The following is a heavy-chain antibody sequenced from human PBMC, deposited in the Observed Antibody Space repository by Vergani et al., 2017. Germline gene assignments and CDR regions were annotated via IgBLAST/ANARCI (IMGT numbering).Heavy chain of an antibody. CDR2: IQFDGSNQ. J-gene: IGHJ4*02. Sequence: QVQLVESGGGVVQRGGSLRLSCATSGFTLSNYYMQWIRQGPGKGLEFVAFIQFDGSNQYYADSVKGRFTLSRDFSKNTLFLQMKSLRPDDTATYYCAKHFRGWCIDYWGQGTQVIVSS. V-gene: IGHV3-30*02. CDR1: GFTLSNYY. D-gene: IGHD4/OR15-4a*01. CDR3: AKHFRGWCIDY.